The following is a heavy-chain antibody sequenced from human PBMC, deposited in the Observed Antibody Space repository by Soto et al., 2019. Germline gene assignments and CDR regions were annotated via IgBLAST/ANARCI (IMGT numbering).Heavy chain of an antibody. J-gene: IGHJ4*02. CDR2: ISAYNGDT. V-gene: IGHV1-18*01. Sequence: ASVKVSCKASGYTFTSYGISWVRQAPGQGLEWMGWISAYNGDTNYAQKLQGRVTMTTDTSTNTAYMELRSLRSDDTAVYYCARVGCDFCPNDNWGQGTLVTVAS. D-gene: IGHD3-3*01. CDR1: GYTFTSYG. CDR3: ARVGCDFCPNDN.